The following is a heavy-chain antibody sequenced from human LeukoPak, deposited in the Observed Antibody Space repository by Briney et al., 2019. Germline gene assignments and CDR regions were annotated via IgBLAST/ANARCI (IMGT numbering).Heavy chain of an antibody. CDR1: GSTFSSHT. Sequence: GGSLRLSCAASGSTFSSHTMNWVRQAPGKGLEWVSYISSSSSTIYYADSVKGRFTISRDNAKNSLYLQMNSLRAEDTAVYYCARPKGITMGPALGTGYYGMDVWGQGTTVTVSS. D-gene: IGHD3-10*01. J-gene: IGHJ6*02. CDR3: ARPKGITMGPALGTGYYGMDV. CDR2: ISSSSSTI. V-gene: IGHV3-48*04.